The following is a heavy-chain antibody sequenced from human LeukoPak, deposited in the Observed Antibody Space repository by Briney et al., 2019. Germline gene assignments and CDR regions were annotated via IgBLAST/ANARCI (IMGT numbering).Heavy chain of an antibody. CDR3: ARALDGYSSTRGYFDY. D-gene: IGHD6-13*01. CDR1: GGSFSGYY. CDR2: INHSGST. Sequence: SETLSLTCAVYGGSFSGYYWSWIRQPPGKGLEWIGEINHSGSTNYNPSLKSRVTISVDTSENQFSLKLSSVTAADTAVYYCARALDGYSSTRGYFDYWGQGTLVTVSS. V-gene: IGHV4-34*01. J-gene: IGHJ4*02.